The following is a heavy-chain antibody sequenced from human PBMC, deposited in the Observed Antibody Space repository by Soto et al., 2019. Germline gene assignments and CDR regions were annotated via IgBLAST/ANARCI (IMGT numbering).Heavy chain of an antibody. V-gene: IGHV1-69*12. D-gene: IGHD2-2*01. Sequence: QVQLVQSGAAVKKPGSSVKVSCKASGGTFSSYAISWVRQAPGQGLEWMGGIIPIFGTTNYAQKFQGRVTITADESTSTAYMELSSLRSEDTAVYYCARDCISTSCYEYYYGMDVWGQGTTVTVSS. CDR3: ARDCISTSCYEYYYGMDV. CDR2: IIPIFGTT. J-gene: IGHJ6*02. CDR1: GGTFSSYA.